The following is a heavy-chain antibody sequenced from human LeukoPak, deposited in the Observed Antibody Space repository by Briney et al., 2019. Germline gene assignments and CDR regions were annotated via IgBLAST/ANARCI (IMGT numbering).Heavy chain of an antibody. V-gene: IGHV4-39*07. D-gene: IGHD5-24*01. CDR3: ARDPIVEMATIFDY. J-gene: IGHJ4*02. Sequence: PSETLSLTCTVSGGSISSGSYYWGWIRQPPGKGLEWIGSIYYSGSTYYNPSLKSRVTISEDTSKDQFSLKLSSVTAADTAVYYCARDPIVEMATIFDYWGQGTLVTVSS. CDR2: IYYSGST. CDR1: GGSISSGSYY.